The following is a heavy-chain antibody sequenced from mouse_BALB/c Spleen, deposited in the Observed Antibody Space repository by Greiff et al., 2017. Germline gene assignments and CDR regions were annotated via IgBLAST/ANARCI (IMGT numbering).Heavy chain of an antibody. CDR3: TRSSYYGNYGY. D-gene: IGHD2-10*01. CDR1: GFTFSNYW. Sequence: EVQVVESGGGLVQPGGSMKLSCVASGFTFSNYWMNWVRQSPEKGLEWVAEIRLKSNNYATHYAESVKGRFTISRDDSKSSVYLQMNNLRAEDTGIYYCTRSSYYGNYGYWGQGTTLTVSS. J-gene: IGHJ2*01. V-gene: IGHV6-6*02. CDR2: IRLKSNNYAT.